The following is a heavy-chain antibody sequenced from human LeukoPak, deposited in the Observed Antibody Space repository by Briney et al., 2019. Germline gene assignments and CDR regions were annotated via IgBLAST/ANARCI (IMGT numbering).Heavy chain of an antibody. Sequence: GGTLRLSCAASGFTVSSNYMSWVRQAPGKGLEWVSVIYSGGSTYYADSVKGRFTISRDNSKNTLYLQMNSLRAEDTAVYYCARRGYSGYCDYWGQGTLVTVSS. J-gene: IGHJ4*02. CDR3: ARRGYSGYCDY. D-gene: IGHD5-12*01. V-gene: IGHV3-66*04. CDR1: GFTVSSNY. CDR2: IYSGGST.